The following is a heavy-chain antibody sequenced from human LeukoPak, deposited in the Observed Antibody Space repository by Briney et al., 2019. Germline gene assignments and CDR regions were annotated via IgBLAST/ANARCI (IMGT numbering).Heavy chain of an antibody. D-gene: IGHD3-22*01. Sequence: ASVKVSCKASGGTFSSYAMSWVRQAPGKGLEWVSAISGSGGSTYYADSVKGRFTISRDNSKNTLYLQMNSLRAEDTAVYYCAKVRLGYYDSSGYNPSTHWGQGTLVTVSS. V-gene: IGHV3-23*01. J-gene: IGHJ4*02. CDR3: AKVRLGYYDSSGYNPSTH. CDR2: ISGSGGST. CDR1: GGTFSSYA.